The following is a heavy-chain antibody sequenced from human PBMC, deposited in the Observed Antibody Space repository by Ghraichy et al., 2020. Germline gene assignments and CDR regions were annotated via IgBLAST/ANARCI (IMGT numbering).Heavy chain of an antibody. CDR1: GFSLSTNGMR. V-gene: IGHV2-70*04. J-gene: IGHJ6*02. CDR2: IDWDDDK. CDR3: ARDVFTMVRGFHSYYDGMDV. D-gene: IGHD3-10*01. Sequence: SGPTLVKPTQTLTLTRTFSGFSLSTNGMRVSWIRQPPGKALEWLARIDWDDDKVYNTSLKTRLTISKDTSKNQVVLTMTNMDPVDTGTYYCARDVFTMVRGFHSYYDGMDVWGQGTTVTVSS.